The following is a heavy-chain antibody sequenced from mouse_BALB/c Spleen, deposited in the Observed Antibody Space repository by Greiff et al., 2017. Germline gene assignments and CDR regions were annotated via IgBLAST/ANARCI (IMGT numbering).Heavy chain of an antibody. V-gene: IGHV5-17*02. CDR3: ARSGDYAFAY. CDR1: GFTFSSFG. D-gene: IGHD2-4*01. J-gene: IGHJ3*01. Sequence: EVQLVESGGGLVQPGGSRKLSCAASGFTFSSFGMHWVRQAPEKGLEWVAYISSGSSTIYYADTVKGRFTISRDNPKNTLFLQMTSLRSEDTAMYYCARSGDYAFAYWGQGTLVTVSA. CDR2: ISSGSSTI.